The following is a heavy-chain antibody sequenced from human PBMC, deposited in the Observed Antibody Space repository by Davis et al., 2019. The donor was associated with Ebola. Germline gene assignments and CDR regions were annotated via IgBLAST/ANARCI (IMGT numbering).Heavy chain of an antibody. CDR1: GFDFRSYA. CDR2: ISYDGSNK. J-gene: IGHJ4*02. Sequence: PGGSLRLSCVASGFDFRSYAMHWVRQAPGKGLEWVAVISYDGSNKYYADSLKGRFTISRDNSKNTLYLQTNSLRPRDTAVYYCARDPYDIIIDWGQGTLVTVSS. CDR3: ARDPYDIIID. D-gene: IGHD3-9*01. V-gene: IGHV3-30-3*01.